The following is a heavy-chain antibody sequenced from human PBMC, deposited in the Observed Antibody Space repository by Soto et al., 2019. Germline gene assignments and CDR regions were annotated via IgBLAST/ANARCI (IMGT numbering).Heavy chain of an antibody. CDR1: GGSIGSDGYS. CDR2: IYHSGST. J-gene: IGHJ4*02. D-gene: IGHD3-22*01. V-gene: IGHV4-30-2*06. Sequence: PSETLSLTCAVSGGSIGSDGYSWSWIRQSPWKGLEWIGHIYHSGSTYYNPSLNRRVTITVDTSKNQLSLNLRSMTAADTAVYFCARTFYFDSRGYYYFFFDHWGQGXLVTVYS. CDR3: ARTFYFDSRGYYYFFFDH.